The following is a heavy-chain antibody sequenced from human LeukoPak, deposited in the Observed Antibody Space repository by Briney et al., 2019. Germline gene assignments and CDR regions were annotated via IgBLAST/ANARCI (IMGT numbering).Heavy chain of an antibody. CDR2: IYYSGSP. D-gene: IGHD2-2*01. CDR1: GGSISSGGSY. Sequence: SQTLSLTCTVSGGSISSGGSYWSWIRQHPGRGLEWIGSIYYSGSPYYNPSLKSRVTISVDTSKNQFSLKLSSVTAADTAVYYCARDSTYCSSTSCYAVGMDVWGQGTTVTVSS. CDR3: ARDSTYCSSTSCYAVGMDV. J-gene: IGHJ6*02. V-gene: IGHV4-31*03.